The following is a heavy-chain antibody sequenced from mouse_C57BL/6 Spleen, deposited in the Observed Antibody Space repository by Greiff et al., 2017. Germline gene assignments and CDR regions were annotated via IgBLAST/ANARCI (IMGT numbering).Heavy chain of an antibody. CDR3: ARGDYEFAY. CDR2: IYPGSGNT. J-gene: IGHJ3*01. Sequence: QVQLQQSGPELVKPGASVKISCKASGYSFTSYYIHWVKQRPGQGLEWIGGIYPGSGNTKYNEKFKGKATLTADTSSSTAYMQLSSLTSEDSAVYYCARGDYEFAYWGQGTLVTVSA. CDR1: GYSFTSYY. D-gene: IGHD2-4*01. V-gene: IGHV1-66*01.